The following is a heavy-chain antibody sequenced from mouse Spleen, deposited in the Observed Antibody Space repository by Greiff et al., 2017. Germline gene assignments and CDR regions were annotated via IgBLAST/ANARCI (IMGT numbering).Heavy chain of an antibody. CDR1: GYAFTNYL. Sequence: VQLQQSGAELVRPGTSVKVSCKASGYAFTNYLIEWVKQRPGQGLEWIGVINPGSGGTNYNEKFKGKATLTADKSSSTAYMQLSSLTSDDSAVYFCARTGYGSSLFAYWGQGTLVTVSA. D-gene: IGHD1-1*01. V-gene: IGHV1-54*01. CDR3: ARTGYGSSLFAY. CDR2: INPGSGGT. J-gene: IGHJ3*01.